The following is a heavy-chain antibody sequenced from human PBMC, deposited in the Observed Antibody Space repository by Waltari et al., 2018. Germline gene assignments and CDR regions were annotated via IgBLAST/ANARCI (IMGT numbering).Heavy chain of an antibody. V-gene: IGHV4-38-2*02. Sequence: QVQLQESGPRLVKPSETLYLTCTVSGYSIRSGYDWGWLRQPPAKGREWSGSIYQSGSTYYNPSLKSRVTISVDTSKNQFSLKLSSVTAADTAVYYCARDRVMYNWNDGEGSSGAFDYWGQGTLVTVSS. CDR2: IYQSGST. CDR3: ARDRVMYNWNDGEGSSGAFDY. CDR1: GYSIRSGYD. J-gene: IGHJ4*02. D-gene: IGHD1-20*01.